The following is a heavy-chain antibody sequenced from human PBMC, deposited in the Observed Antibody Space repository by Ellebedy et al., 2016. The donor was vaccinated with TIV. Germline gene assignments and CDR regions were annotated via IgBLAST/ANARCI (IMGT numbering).Heavy chain of an antibody. V-gene: IGHV3-21*01. Sequence: GGSLRLSXAASGFTFSSYSMNWVRQAPGKGLEWVSSISSSSSYIYYADSVKGRFTISRDNAKNSLYLQMNSLRAEDTAVYYCARAPGLWFGAEGWFDPWGQGTLVTVSS. CDR3: ARAPGLWFGAEGWFDP. CDR1: GFTFSSYS. J-gene: IGHJ5*02. D-gene: IGHD3-10*01. CDR2: ISSSSSYI.